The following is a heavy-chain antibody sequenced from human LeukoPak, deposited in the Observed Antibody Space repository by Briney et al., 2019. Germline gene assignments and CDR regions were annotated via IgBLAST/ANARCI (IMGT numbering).Heavy chain of an antibody. CDR1: GYTFSDYY. CDR3: VRDGLNWNYDY. V-gene: IGHV1-2*02. CDR2: ISPTSGGT. J-gene: IGHJ4*02. Sequence: ASVKVSCKTSGYTFSDYYVHWVRQAPGQGPEWMGWISPTSGGTKYAQKFQGRVAVTRDTSIRTAYMELARLRSDDTAVYYCVRDGLNWNYDYWGQGTLVAVSS. D-gene: IGHD1-7*01.